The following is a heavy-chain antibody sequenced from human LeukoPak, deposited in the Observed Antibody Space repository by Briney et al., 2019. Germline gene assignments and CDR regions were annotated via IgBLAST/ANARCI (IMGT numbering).Heavy chain of an antibody. Sequence: ASVKVSCKASGGTFSSYAISWVRQAPGQGLEWMGGIIPIFGTANYAQKFQGRVTITADESTSTAYMELRSLRSDDTAVYYCARGGIAALDAFDIWGQGTMVTVSS. J-gene: IGHJ3*02. CDR1: GGTFSSYA. CDR2: IIPIFGTA. V-gene: IGHV1-69*13. CDR3: ARGGIAALDAFDI. D-gene: IGHD6-6*01.